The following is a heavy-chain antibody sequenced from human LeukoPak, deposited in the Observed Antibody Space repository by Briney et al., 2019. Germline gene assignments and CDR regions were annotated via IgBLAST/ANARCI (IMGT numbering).Heavy chain of an antibody. CDR1: GFTFSSYA. V-gene: IGHV3-23*01. CDR2: ISGSGNNT. J-gene: IGHJ4*02. CDR3: AXVRXTAMVTSYFDY. D-gene: IGHD5-18*01. Sequence: GGSLRLSCAASGFTFSSYAMSWVRQAPGKGLEWVSTISGSGNNTYYADSVKGRFTISRDNSKDTLFLQMNSLRAEDTAVYYXAXVRXTAMVTSYFDYWGQGTLVTVSS.